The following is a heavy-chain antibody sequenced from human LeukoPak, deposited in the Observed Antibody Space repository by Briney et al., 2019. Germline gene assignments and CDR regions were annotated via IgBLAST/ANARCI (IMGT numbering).Heavy chain of an antibody. CDR2: IYYSGST. CDR3: ARRDLLIAVAGEGFDY. CDR1: GGSISSYY. Sequence: EXXSLTXTVSGGSISSYYWSWIRQPPGKGLEWIGYIYYSGSTNYNPSLTSRVTISVETTKNQFSLKLSSVTAADTAVYYCARRDLLIAVAGEGFDYWGQGTLVTVSS. V-gene: IGHV4-59*08. J-gene: IGHJ4*02. D-gene: IGHD6-19*01.